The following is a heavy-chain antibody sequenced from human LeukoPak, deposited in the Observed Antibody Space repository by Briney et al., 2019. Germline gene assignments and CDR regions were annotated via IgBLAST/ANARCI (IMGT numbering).Heavy chain of an antibody. D-gene: IGHD6-19*01. V-gene: IGHV4-59*08. Sequence: PSETLSLTCTASGDSITSYYWSWIRQPPGKGLEWIAYIHYSGNTNYNPSLKSRVTISVDTSKNQFSLSLSSVTAADTAVYYCSRRATSSGGYWYFDLWGRGTLVTVSS. CDR2: IHYSGNT. CDR3: SRRATSSGGYWYFDL. J-gene: IGHJ2*01. CDR1: GDSITSYY.